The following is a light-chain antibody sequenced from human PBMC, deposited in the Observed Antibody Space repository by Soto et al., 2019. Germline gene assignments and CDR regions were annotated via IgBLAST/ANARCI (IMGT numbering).Light chain of an antibody. CDR1: SSDVGDFDC. CDR2: EVS. J-gene: IGLJ2*01. Sequence: QSALTQPASVSGSTGQSITISCTGTSSDVGDFDCVSWYQQHPGKAPKLMIYEVSDRPSGVSNRFSGSKSGDTASLTISGLQAEDEADYYCSSYTSSSTLVFGGGTQLTVL. CDR3: SSYTSSSTLV. V-gene: IGLV2-14*01.